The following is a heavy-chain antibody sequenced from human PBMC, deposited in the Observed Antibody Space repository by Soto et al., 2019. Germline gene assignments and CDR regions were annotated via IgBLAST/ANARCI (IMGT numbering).Heavy chain of an antibody. J-gene: IGHJ6*03. Sequence: SETLSLTCTFSGGSISNYYWTWIRQPPGKGLEWVGYIYYSGSTNYNPSLKSRVTISVDTSKNQCSLKLSSVTAADAAVYYCARGRYYMDVWGKGTTVTVSS. V-gene: IGHV4-59*01. CDR1: GGSISNYY. CDR3: ARGRYYMDV. CDR2: IYYSGST.